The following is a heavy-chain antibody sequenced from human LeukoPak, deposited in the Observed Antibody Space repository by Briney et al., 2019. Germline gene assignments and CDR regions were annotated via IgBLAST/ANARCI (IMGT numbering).Heavy chain of an antibody. Sequence: GASVKVSCKASGGTFSSYAISWVRQAPGQGLEWMGGINPIFGTANYAQKFQGRVTITADKSTSTAYMELSSLRSEDTAVYYCAREEGQYSGYGIFDYWGQGTLVTVSS. CDR1: GGTFSSYA. D-gene: IGHD5-12*01. CDR2: INPIFGTA. CDR3: AREEGQYSGYGIFDY. J-gene: IGHJ4*02. V-gene: IGHV1-69*06.